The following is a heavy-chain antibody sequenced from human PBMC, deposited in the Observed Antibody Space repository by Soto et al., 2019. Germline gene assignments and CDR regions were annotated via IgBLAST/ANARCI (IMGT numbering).Heavy chain of an antibody. V-gene: IGHV3-23*01. CDR3: ARDGAPCPRLADY. J-gene: IGHJ4*02. Sequence: GGSLRLSCAASGFTFSSYAMSWVRQAPGKGLEWVSAISDSGGNTYYADSVKGRFTISRDNSKNALYLQMHSLRAEDTAVYYCARDGAPCPRLADYWGQGTLVTVSS. CDR2: ISDSGGNT. CDR1: GFTFSSYA. D-gene: IGHD6-19*01.